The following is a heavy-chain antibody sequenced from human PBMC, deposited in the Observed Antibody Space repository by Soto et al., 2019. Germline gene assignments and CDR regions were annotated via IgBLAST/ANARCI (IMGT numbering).Heavy chain of an antibody. CDR2: ITGRGDST. V-gene: IGHV3-23*01. J-gene: IGHJ5*02. D-gene: IGHD1-26*01. CDR3: AKDLYVQPPSGWFDP. Sequence: EVQLLESGGGLVQPGGSLRLSCAASGFPFSNHAWHWVRQTPGKGQGWVSAITGRGDSTYYADSGKGRFTISKDNSKSTLYLQMMSLRAEDTAVYYCAKDLYVQPPSGWFDPWGKGTVVTVSS. CDR1: GFPFSNHA.